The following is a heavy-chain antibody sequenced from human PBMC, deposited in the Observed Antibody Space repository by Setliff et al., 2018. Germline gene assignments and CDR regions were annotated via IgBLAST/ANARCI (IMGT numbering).Heavy chain of an antibody. CDR2: FHTGGAT. V-gene: IGHV4-61*09. J-gene: IGHJ6*03. D-gene: IGHD3-3*01. CDR3: ARMSGFLYMDV. Sequence: SETLSLTCTVSGDSISSRRSYWSWIRQSAGRGLEWIGHFHTGGATDYNLSLKSRVTISLDSSKNQFSLKLTSVTAADTAVYYCARMSGFLYMDVWGKGTTVTVSS. CDR1: GDSISSRRSY.